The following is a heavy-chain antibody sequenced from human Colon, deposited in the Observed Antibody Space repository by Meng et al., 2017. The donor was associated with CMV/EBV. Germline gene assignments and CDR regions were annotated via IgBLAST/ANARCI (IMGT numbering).Heavy chain of an antibody. D-gene: IGHD3-22*01. J-gene: IGHJ5*02. CDR3: ARTLYPTSYYFGP. Sequence: QITLKESGPALVEPTQTRTLTGTFSGFSLTTYGMGVGWNRQPPGEALEWLSAIYWDNDARYSPSLRSRLSITKDTSKNQVVLTMTNLGPVDTATYYCARTLYPTSYYFGPWGPGTLVTVSS. CDR2: IYWDNDA. CDR1: GFSLTTYGMG. V-gene: IGHV2-5*02.